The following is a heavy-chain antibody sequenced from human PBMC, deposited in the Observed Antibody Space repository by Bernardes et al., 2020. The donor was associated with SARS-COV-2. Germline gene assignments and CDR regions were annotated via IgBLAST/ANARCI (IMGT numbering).Heavy chain of an antibody. V-gene: IGHV3-23*01. CDR2: ISGSGNTT. CDR1: GFTFTKYY. J-gene: IGHJ5*02. D-gene: IGHD3-3*01. CDR3: AKDDNRPLFGAPGCGS. Sequence: GGSLCLSCATSGFTFTKYYLSWVRQAPGKGLEWVSGISGSGNTTYYADSVKGRFTISRDNSKNTLFLQMDSLRAEDTGVYYCAKDDNRPLFGAPGCGSLGQGAMVTVS.